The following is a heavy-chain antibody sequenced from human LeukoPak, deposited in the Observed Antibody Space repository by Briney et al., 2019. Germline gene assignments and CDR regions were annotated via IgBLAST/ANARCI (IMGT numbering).Heavy chain of an antibody. Sequence: GASVKVSCKVSGYTLTELSMHWVRQAPGKGLEWMGGFDPEDGETIYAQKFQGRVTMTEDTSTDTAYMELSSPGSEDTAVYYCATDAVVANYYGGGYWGQGTLVTVSS. CDR1: GYTLTELS. D-gene: IGHD3-22*01. CDR2: FDPEDGET. V-gene: IGHV1-24*01. CDR3: ATDAVVANYYGGGY. J-gene: IGHJ4*02.